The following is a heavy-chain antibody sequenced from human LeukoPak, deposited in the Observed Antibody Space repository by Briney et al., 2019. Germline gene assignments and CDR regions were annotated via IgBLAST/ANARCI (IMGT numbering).Heavy chain of an antibody. CDR1: GGTFSSYA. V-gene: IGHV1-69*13. CDR2: IIPIFGTA. D-gene: IGHD3-22*01. CDR3: AREGSSGIIPERYFDY. Sequence: ASVKVSCKASGGTFSSYAISWVRQAPGQGLEWMGGIIPIFGTANYAQKFQGRVTITADESTSTAYMELSSLRSEDTAVYYCAREGSSGIIPERYFDYWGQGTLVTVSS. J-gene: IGHJ4*02.